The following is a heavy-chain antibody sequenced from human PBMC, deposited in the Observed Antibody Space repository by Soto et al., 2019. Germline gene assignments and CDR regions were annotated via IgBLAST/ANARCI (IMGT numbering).Heavy chain of an antibody. D-gene: IGHD2-2*01. CDR1: GFTFSSYW. CDR3: ARSWGSIGVGYQGDV. J-gene: IGHJ6*02. Sequence: EVQLVESGGGLVQPGGSLRLSCAASGFTFSSYWMHWVRQGPGEGLVWVSSIMSDGSGTTYAESAKGRFIISRDNAKNTLHLQMNSLRGVDTAVDYCARSWGSIGVGYQGDVWGEGTAVTVTS. V-gene: IGHV3-74*01. CDR2: IMSDGSGT.